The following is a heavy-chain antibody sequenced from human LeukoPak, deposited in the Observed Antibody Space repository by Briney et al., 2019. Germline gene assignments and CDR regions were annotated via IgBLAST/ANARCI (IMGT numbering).Heavy chain of an antibody. Sequence: PGGSLRLSCAASGFTFSSYAMSWVRQAPGKGLGWVSAISGSGGSTYYADSVKGRFTISRDNSKNTLYLQMNSLRAEDTAVYYCAKGFRVTFGGVIVTSYYFDYWGQGTLVTVSS. J-gene: IGHJ4*02. D-gene: IGHD3-16*02. CDR1: GFTFSSYA. CDR2: ISGSGGST. V-gene: IGHV3-23*01. CDR3: AKGFRVTFGGVIVTSYYFDY.